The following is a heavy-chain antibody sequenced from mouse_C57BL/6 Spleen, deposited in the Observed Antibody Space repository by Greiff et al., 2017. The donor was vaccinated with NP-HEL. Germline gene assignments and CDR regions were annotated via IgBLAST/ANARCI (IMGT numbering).Heavy chain of an antibody. CDR3: TRFSYGYDDYYAMDY. D-gene: IGHD2-2*01. Sequence: EVKLVESGGGLVKPGGSLKLSCAASGFTFSSYTMSWVRQTPEKSLEWVATISGGGGNTYYPDSVKGRVTISRDNAKNTLYLQMSSLRSEDTALYYCTRFSYGYDDYYAMDYWGQGTSVTVSS. V-gene: IGHV5-9*01. CDR2: ISGGGGNT. J-gene: IGHJ4*01. CDR1: GFTFSSYT.